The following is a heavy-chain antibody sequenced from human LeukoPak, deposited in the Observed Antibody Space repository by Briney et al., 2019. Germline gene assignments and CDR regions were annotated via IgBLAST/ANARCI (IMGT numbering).Heavy chain of an antibody. V-gene: IGHV3-30*03. CDR3: ARDGGSSSWFNYFDY. Sequence: GRSLRLSCAASGFTFSSYGMHCVRQAPGKGPEWVAVVSYDGSNKYYADSVKGRFTISRDNSKNTLYLQMNSLRAEDTAVYYCARDGGSSSWFNYFDYWGQGTLVTVSS. D-gene: IGHD6-13*01. CDR1: GFTFSSYG. J-gene: IGHJ4*02. CDR2: VSYDGSNK.